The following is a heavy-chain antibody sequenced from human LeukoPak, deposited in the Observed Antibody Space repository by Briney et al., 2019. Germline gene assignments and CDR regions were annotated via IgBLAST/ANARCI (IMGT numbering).Heavy chain of an antibody. Sequence: PSETLSLTCAVYGGSFSGYYWGWIRQPPGRGLEWIGSIYYSGSTYYNPSLKSRVTISVDTSKNQFSLKLSSVTAADTALYYCARGSSSSHHPALSWGQGTLVTVSS. CDR2: IYYSGST. J-gene: IGHJ4*02. D-gene: IGHD6-13*01. CDR1: GGSFSGYY. V-gene: IGHV4-34*01. CDR3: ARGSSSSHHPALS.